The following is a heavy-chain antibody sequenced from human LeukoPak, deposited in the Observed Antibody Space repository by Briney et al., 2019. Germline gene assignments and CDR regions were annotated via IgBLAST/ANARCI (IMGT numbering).Heavy chain of an antibody. D-gene: IGHD1-26*01. CDR1: GYTFSSND. CDR3: AREGNRSSDSSASYPLDY. J-gene: IGHJ4*02. CDR2: MNPHSGNT. Sequence: ASVTVSCKASGYTFSSNDINWVRQATGQGLEWMGWMNPHSGNTGYAQKFQGRVTITRNSSISTAYMELSSLRSEDTAVYYCAREGNRSSDSSASYPLDYWGQGTLVTVSS. V-gene: IGHV1-8*01.